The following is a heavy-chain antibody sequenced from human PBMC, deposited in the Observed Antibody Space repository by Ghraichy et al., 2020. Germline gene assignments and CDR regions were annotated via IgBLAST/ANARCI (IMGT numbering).Heavy chain of an antibody. Sequence: SGPTLVKPTQTLTLTCTLSGFSLSTSEVGISWIRQPPGKALEWLAVIRWDGNTRYSPSLKNRLTITRVTFKNQVVLTMTNMDPVDTGTYYCAHRRYYDSSGYDYWGQGTLVTVAS. V-gene: IGHV2-5*02. J-gene: IGHJ4*02. CDR1: GFSLSTSEVG. D-gene: IGHD3-22*01. CDR2: IRWDGNT. CDR3: AHRRYYDSSGYDY.